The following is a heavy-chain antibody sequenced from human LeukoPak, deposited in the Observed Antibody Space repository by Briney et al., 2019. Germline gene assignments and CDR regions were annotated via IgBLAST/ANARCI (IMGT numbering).Heavy chain of an antibody. J-gene: IGHJ4*02. D-gene: IGHD1-26*01. V-gene: IGHV1-69*10. CDR2: IIPILGIA. CDR1: GYTFTGYY. Sequence: ASVKVSCKASGYTFTGYYMHWVRQAPGQGLEWMGGIIPILGIANYAQKFQGRVTITTDKSTSTAYMELSSLRSEDTAVYYCAREESGSYYGNFPHYFDYWGQGTLVTVSS. CDR3: AREESGSYYGNFPHYFDY.